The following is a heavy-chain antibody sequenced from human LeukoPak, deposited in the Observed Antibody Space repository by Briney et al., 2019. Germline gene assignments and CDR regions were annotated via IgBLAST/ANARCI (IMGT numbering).Heavy chain of an antibody. V-gene: IGHV4-59*01. Sequence: SETLSLTCTVSGGSISSYYWSWIRQPPGKGLEWIGYIYYSGSTNYNPSLKSRVTISVDTSKSQFSLKLSSVTAADTAVYYCARDRGSSSRWADYYYYGMDVWGQGTTVTVSS. CDR2: IYYSGST. CDR3: ARDRGSSSRWADYYYYGMDV. J-gene: IGHJ6*02. CDR1: GGSISSYY. D-gene: IGHD6-13*01.